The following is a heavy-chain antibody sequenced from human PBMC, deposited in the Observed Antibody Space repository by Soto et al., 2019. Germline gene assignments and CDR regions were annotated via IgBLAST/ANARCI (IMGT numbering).Heavy chain of an antibody. V-gene: IGHV3-33*01. CDR3: ARDPRLHCSGGSCYWSFLDY. D-gene: IGHD2-15*01. J-gene: IGHJ4*02. Sequence: QVQLVESGGGVVQPGRSLRLSCAASGFTFSSYGMHWVRQAPGKGLEWVAVIWYDGSNKYYADSVKGRFTISRDNSKNTLYLQMNSLRAEDTAVYYCARDPRLHCSGGSCYWSFLDYWGQGTLVTVSS. CDR1: GFTFSSYG. CDR2: IWYDGSNK.